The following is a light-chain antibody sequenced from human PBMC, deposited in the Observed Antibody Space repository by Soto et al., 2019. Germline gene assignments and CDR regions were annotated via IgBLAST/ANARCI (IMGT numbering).Light chain of an antibody. J-gene: IGKJ1*01. V-gene: IGKV3-20*01. CDR2: GAS. CDR1: QSISNSY. CDR3: QHYGSSPWT. Sequence: EIVLTQSPGTLSLSPGESATLSCRASQSISNSYLAWYQQKPGQAPRLLTYGASSRAAGIPDRFIGSGSGTVFTLTISRLVPEDFAVYYCQHYGSSPWTFGQGTKVEIK.